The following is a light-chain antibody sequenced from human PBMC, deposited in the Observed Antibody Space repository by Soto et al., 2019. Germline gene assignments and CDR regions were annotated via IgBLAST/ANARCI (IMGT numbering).Light chain of an antibody. V-gene: IGKV1-5*03. CDR3: QQYTSYSPT. CDR2: KAS. Sequence: DIQMTQSPSTLSASVGDRVTITCRASQSISSWLAWYQQKPGKAPKLLIYKASSLESGVPSRFSGSGSGTEFTLSISSLQPDDFATYYCQQYTSYSPTFGQGTEV. J-gene: IGKJ1*01. CDR1: QSISSW.